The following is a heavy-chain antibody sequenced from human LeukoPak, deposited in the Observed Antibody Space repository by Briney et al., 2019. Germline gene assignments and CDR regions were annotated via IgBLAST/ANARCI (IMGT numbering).Heavy chain of an antibody. D-gene: IGHD3-22*01. CDR1: GGTFSSYA. J-gene: IGHJ4*02. CDR3: AIRISDYYDSSAFEFFDY. V-gene: IGHV1-69*04. CDR2: IIPILGIA. Sequence: ASVKVSCNASGGTFSSYAISWVRQAPGQGLEWMGGIIPILGIANYGQKFQGRVTITADKSTNTAYMELSSLRSEDTAVYYCAIRISDYYDSSAFEFFDYWGQGTLVTVSS.